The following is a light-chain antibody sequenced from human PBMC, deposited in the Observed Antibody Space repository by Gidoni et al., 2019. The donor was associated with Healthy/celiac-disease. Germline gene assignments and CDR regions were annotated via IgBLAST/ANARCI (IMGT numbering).Light chain of an antibody. V-gene: IGKV3-20*01. Sequence: EIVLTQSPGTRSLSPGERATLSCRASQSVSSSYLAWYQQKPGQAPRLLIYGASSRATGIPDRFSGSGSGTDFTLTISRPEPEDFAVYYCQQYGSSLYTFXXXTKLEIK. CDR2: GAS. CDR1: QSVSSSY. J-gene: IGKJ2*01. CDR3: QQYGSSLYT.